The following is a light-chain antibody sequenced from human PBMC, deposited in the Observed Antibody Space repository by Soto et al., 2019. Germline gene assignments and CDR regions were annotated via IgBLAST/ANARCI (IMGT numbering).Light chain of an antibody. J-gene: IGLJ2*01. Sequence: QSALTQPRSVSGSPGQSVTISCTGTSSDVGGYNYVSWYQQHPGKAPKLMIYDVSKRPSGVPDRFSGSKSGNTASLTISGLQAEDEADYYCCSYAGSYTLVFGGGTQLT. CDR2: DVS. CDR1: SSDVGGYNY. CDR3: CSYAGSYTLV. V-gene: IGLV2-11*01.